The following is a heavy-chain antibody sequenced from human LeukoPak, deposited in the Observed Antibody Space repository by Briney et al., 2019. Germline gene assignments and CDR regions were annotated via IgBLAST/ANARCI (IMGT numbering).Heavy chain of an antibody. D-gene: IGHD1-26*01. J-gene: IGHJ6*03. CDR3: ATNSRSCYPYYYYYYYMDV. Sequence: SETLSLTCTVSGGSISSYYWSWIRQPPGKGLEWIGYIYYSGSTNYNPSLKSRVTISVDTSKNQFSLKLSSVTAADTAVYYCATNSRSCYPYYYYYYYMDVWGKGTTVTVSS. V-gene: IGHV4-59*08. CDR1: GGSISSYY. CDR2: IYYSGST.